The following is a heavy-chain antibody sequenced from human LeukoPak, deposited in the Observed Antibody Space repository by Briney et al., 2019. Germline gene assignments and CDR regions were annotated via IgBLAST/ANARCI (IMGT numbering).Heavy chain of an antibody. J-gene: IGHJ5*02. V-gene: IGHV5-51*01. CDR3: ARQVVPAAIRGHNWFDP. CDR2: IYPGDSDT. D-gene: IGHD2-2*01. Sequence: GESLKISCLGFGYSFSTCWIGWVRQTPGKGLEWMGVIYPGDSDTIYSPSFRDRVTMSADKSISTAYLQWSSLKASDTAMYYCARQVVPAAIRGHNWFDPWGQGTLVTVSS. CDR1: GYSFSTCW.